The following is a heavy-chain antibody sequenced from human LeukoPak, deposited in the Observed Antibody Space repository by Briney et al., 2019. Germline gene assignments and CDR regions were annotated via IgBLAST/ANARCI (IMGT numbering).Heavy chain of an antibody. J-gene: IGHJ3*02. CDR3: ARKWELHALDI. Sequence: PSETLTLTCAVYGGSFSGYYWSWIRQPPGKGLEWIGESNNSGSTNYNPSLKSRVTISVDTSKNQFSLKVSSVTAADTAVYYCARKWELHALDIWGQGTMVTASS. V-gene: IGHV4-34*01. CDR1: GGSFSGYY. CDR2: SNNSGST. D-gene: IGHD1-26*01.